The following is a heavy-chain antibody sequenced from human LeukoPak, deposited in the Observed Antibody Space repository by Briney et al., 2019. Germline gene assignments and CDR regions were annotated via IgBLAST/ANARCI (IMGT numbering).Heavy chain of an antibody. CDR1: GGSISSGGYS. V-gene: IGHV4-30-2*01. J-gene: IGHJ4*02. D-gene: IGHD5-24*01. CDR3: ARTRDGYNQYYFDY. Sequence: SQTLSLICAVSGGSISSGGYSWSWIRQPPGKGLEWIGYIYHSGSTYYNPSLKSRVTISVDRSKNQFSLKLSSVTAADTAVYYCARTRDGYNQYYFDYWGQGTLVTVSS. CDR2: IYHSGST.